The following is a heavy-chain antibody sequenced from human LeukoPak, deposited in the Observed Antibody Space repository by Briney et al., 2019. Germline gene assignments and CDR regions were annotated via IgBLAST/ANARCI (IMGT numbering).Heavy chain of an antibody. CDR3: AKGRWDIVVVVAASTLVNMDV. V-gene: IGHV3-23*01. D-gene: IGHD2-15*01. J-gene: IGHJ6*03. CDR1: GFTFSSYG. Sequence: GGSLRLSCAASGFTFSSYGMSWVRQAPGKGLEWVSAISGSGGSTYYADSVKGRFTISRDNSKNTLYLQMNSLRAEDTAVYYCAKGRWDIVVVVAASTLVNMDVWGKGTTVTISS. CDR2: ISGSGGST.